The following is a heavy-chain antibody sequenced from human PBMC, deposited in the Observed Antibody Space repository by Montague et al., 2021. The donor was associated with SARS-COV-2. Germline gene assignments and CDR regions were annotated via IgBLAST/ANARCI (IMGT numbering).Heavy chain of an antibody. Sequence: SETLSLTCAVYGGSFSGYYWSWICQPPGKGLEWLGSIYYTGSTYYNPSLKSRVTISVDTSKNQFSLKLSSVTAADTAVYYCARHITGSGNAFDVWGQGTMVTVSS. CDR3: ARHITGSGNAFDV. J-gene: IGHJ3*01. V-gene: IGHV4-34*01. CDR1: GGSFSGYY. CDR2: IYYTGST. D-gene: IGHD3-10*01.